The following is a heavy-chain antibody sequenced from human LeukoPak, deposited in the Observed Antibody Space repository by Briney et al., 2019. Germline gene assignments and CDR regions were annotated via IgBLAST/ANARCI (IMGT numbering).Heavy chain of an antibody. CDR1: GFTFSNAW. Sequence: GGSLRLSCAASGFTFSNAWMSWVRQAPGKGLEWVGRIKSKTDGGTTDYAAPVKGRFTISRDDSKNTLYLQMNSLKTEDTAVYYCTTDRVFPMWELRIDYWGQGTLVTVSS. J-gene: IGHJ4*02. V-gene: IGHV3-15*01. CDR2: IKSKTDGGTT. D-gene: IGHD1-26*01. CDR3: TTDRVFPMWELRIDY.